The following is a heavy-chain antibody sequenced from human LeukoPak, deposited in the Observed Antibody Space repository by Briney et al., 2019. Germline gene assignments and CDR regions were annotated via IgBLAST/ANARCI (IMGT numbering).Heavy chain of an antibody. CDR1: GGSISSYY. J-gene: IGHJ4*02. Sequence: PSETLSLTCTVSGGSISSYYWSWIRQPPGKGLEWIGYIYYSGSTNYNPSLKSRVTISVDTSKNQFSLKLSSVTATDTAVYYCARVDDYSNLYYFDYWGQGTLVTVSS. CDR2: IYYSGST. V-gene: IGHV4-59*08. D-gene: IGHD4-11*01. CDR3: ARVDDYSNLYYFDY.